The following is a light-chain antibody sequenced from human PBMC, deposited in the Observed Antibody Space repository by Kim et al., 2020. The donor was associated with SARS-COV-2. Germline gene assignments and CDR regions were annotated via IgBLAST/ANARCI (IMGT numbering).Light chain of an antibody. CDR3: QSYNRDNVI. Sequence: GRTADLSCTPSSGSIGEKYVQWYQQRPGGVPTTVIYEDDQRPSGVSDRLSGSIDNSSNSASLTISGLRTEDEADYYCQSYNRDNVIFGGGTQLTVL. V-gene: IGLV6-57*03. J-gene: IGLJ2*01. CDR2: EDD. CDR1: SGSIGEKY.